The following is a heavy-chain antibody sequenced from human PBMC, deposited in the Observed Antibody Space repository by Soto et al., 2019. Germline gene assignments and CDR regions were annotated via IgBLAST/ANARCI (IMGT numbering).Heavy chain of an antibody. CDR2: ISYDGSNK. CDR1: GVTFSSYA. V-gene: IGHV3-30-3*01. Sequence: PGGSLRLSCAASGVTFSSYAMHWVRQAPGKGLEWVAVISYDGSNKYYADSVKGRFTISRDNSKNTLYLQMNSLRAEDTAVYYCASLDYYDSSGYSYYFDYWGQGTLVTVSS. CDR3: ASLDYYDSSGYSYYFDY. J-gene: IGHJ4*02. D-gene: IGHD3-22*01.